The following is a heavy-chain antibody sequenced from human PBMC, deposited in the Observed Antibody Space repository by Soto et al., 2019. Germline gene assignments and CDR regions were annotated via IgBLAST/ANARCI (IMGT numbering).Heavy chain of an antibody. V-gene: IGHV3-23*01. CDR2: ISANGQGI. Sequence: GGSLRLSCAASGSTFSTYALSWVRQAPGKGLEWVSAISANGQGIYYAGSVRGRFTISRDNSKNTIFLHMDSLRAEDTAVYYCAKDRNYPRDQFHYWGQGTLVTVSS. CDR3: AKDRNYPRDQFHY. CDR1: GSTFSTYA. D-gene: IGHD1-7*01. J-gene: IGHJ4*02.